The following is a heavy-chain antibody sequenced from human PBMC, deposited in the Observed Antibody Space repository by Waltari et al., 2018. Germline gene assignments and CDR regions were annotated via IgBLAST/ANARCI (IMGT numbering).Heavy chain of an antibody. V-gene: IGHV3-9*01. D-gene: IGHD6-19*01. CDR2: SSWNSVRT. CDR1: GFTIADSA. Sequence: EVQLVESGGDFVQPGRSLRLSCVSSGFTIADSAMHWVRQVPGKGVEWVSGSSWNSVRTAYADAVKGRFTISRDNAKNSLFLEMNSLRVEDTAFYYCARVIALAGARPAYWGQGTLVTVSS. J-gene: IGHJ4*02. CDR3: ARVIALAGARPAY.